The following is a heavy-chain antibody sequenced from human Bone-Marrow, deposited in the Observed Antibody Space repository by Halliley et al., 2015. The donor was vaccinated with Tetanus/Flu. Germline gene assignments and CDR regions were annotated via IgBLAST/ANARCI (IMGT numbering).Heavy chain of an antibody. V-gene: IGHV4-59*01. D-gene: IGHD7-27*01. CDR2: IYYSGNT. CDR3: VRDRVPNWGFDY. Sequence: EWIGYIYYSGNTYYNPSLKSRVTILVDPSKNQFSLPLSSVTPADTAVYYCVRDRVPNWGFDYWGQGTLVTVSS. J-gene: IGHJ4*02.